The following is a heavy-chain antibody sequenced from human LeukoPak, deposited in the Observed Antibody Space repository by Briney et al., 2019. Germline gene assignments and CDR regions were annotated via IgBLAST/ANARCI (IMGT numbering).Heavy chain of an antibody. CDR2: IRDSGEA. CDR1: GFTFSNYA. CDR3: ARDRAANQDWVEFDP. J-gene: IGHJ5*02. D-gene: IGHD3/OR15-3a*01. Sequence: GGSLGLSCATSGFTFSNYAMSWVRRAPGKGLEWVGLIRDSGEAFYADFARGRFAISRDESENTLYLQMNSLRVEDTAVYFCARDRAANQDWVEFDPWGQGTPVIVSS. V-gene: IGHV3-66*03.